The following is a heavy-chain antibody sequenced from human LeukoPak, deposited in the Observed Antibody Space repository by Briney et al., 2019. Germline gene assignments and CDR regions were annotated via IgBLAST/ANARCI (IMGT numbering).Heavy chain of an antibody. CDR1: GYTFTSYG. CDR3: ARAPKADTYDYSAY. D-gene: IGHD3-16*01. Sequence: ASVTVSCKASGYTFTSYGIIWVRQAPGQGLEWMGWISGYNANTNYAPRLQGRVTLTADTSTNTAYMELRSLRSDDTAVYYCARAPKADTYDYSAYWGQGTLVTVSS. V-gene: IGHV1-18*01. CDR2: ISGYNANT. J-gene: IGHJ4*02.